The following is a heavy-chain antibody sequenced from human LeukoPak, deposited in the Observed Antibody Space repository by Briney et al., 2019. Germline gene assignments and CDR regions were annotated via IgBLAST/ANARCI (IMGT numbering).Heavy chain of an antibody. CDR3: AKAADTNYFRYGDY. CDR1: GFTFSSYA. CDR2: ISGSGANA. J-gene: IGHJ4*02. Sequence: GGSLRLSCAASGFTFSSYAMSWVRQSPGKGLEWVSRISGSGANAYYADSMKGRFTISRDNFKNTVYLQMNNLRADDTALYFCAKAADTNYFRYGDYWGQGTLVTVSS. V-gene: IGHV3-23*01. D-gene: IGHD1-7*01.